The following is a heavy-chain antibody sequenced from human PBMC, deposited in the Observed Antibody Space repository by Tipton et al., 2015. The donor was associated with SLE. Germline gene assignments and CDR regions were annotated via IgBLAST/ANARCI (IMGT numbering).Heavy chain of an antibody. J-gene: IGHJ6*03. CDR3: ARGGLGYSYYYYMDV. Sequence: TLSLTCAVSGDSINSGDYSWSWIRQPPGKGLEWIGYIFRSGNAYYNPPLNSRVTISVDTSKNQFSLKLSSVTAADTAVYYCARGGLGYSYYYYMDVWGKGTTVTVSS. CDR1: GDSINSGDYS. V-gene: IGHV4-30-2*01. D-gene: IGHD5-18*01. CDR2: IFRSGNA.